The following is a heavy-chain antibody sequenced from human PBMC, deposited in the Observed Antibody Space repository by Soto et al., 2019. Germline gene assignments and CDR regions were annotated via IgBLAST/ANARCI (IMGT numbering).Heavy chain of an antibody. Sequence: GGSLRLSCAASGFTFSSYWMHWVRQAPGKGLVWVSRINSDGSSTSYADSVKGRFTISRDNAKNTLYLQMNSLRAEDTAVYYCARDPDIAVAGYYYYGMDVWGQGTTVTVSS. CDR3: ARDPDIAVAGYYYYGMDV. CDR2: INSDGSST. CDR1: GFTFSSYW. J-gene: IGHJ6*02. D-gene: IGHD6-19*01. V-gene: IGHV3-74*01.